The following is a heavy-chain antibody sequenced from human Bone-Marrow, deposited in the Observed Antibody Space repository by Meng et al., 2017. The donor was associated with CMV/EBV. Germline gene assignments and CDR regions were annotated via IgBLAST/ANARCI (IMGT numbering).Heavy chain of an antibody. D-gene: IGHD2-2*01. V-gene: IGHV3-11*04. J-gene: IGHJ6*02. CDR2: ITTSSTTI. CDR3: ARDIVVVPAVITVPYYYYGMDV. Sequence: GESLKISCAASGFTFSDYYMSWVRQAPGKGLEWVSYITTSSTTIYYADSVKGRFTISRDNAKNSLYLQMDSLRAEDTAVYYCARDIVVVPAVITVPYYYYGMDVWGQGTTVTVSS. CDR1: GFTFSDYY.